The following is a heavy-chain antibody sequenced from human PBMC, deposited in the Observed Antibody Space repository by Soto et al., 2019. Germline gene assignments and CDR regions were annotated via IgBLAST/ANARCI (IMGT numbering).Heavy chain of an antibody. Sequence: EVQLVESGGGLVKPGGSLRLSCAASGFSFSNAWMNWVRQAPGKGLEWVGRITRKIDGEATDYAGPVKGRFTVFRDDSNSALYLQMNSLKGDDTAVYYCTTGSVEGVLGQGTTVTVS. CDR1: GFSFSNAW. CDR3: TTGSVEGV. D-gene: IGHD2-15*01. V-gene: IGHV3-15*07. J-gene: IGHJ6*02. CDR2: ITRKIDGEAT.